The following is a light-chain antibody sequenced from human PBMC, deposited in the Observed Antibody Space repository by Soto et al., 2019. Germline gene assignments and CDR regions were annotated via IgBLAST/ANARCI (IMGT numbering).Light chain of an antibody. CDR3: SSYAGSNFVV. CDR1: SSDVGGYNY. CDR2: EVT. Sequence: QSVLTQPPSASGSPGQSVTISCTGTSSDVGGYNYVFWYQQHPGKAPKLMIYEVTKRPSGVPDRFSGSKSGNTASLTVSGLQAEDEADYYCSSYAGSNFVVFGGGTKLTVL. V-gene: IGLV2-8*01. J-gene: IGLJ2*01.